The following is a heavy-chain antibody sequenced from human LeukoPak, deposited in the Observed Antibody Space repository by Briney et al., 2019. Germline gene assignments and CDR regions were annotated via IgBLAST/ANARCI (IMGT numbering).Heavy chain of an antibody. V-gene: IGHV1-2*02. Sequence: ASVKVSCKASGYTFTGYYMHWVRQAPGQGLEWMGWINPNSGGTNYAQKFQGRVTMTRDTSISTAYMELSRLRSDDTAVYYCARTIAARPYMDVWGKGTTVTVSS. CDR1: GYTFTGYY. CDR3: ARTIAARPYMDV. J-gene: IGHJ6*03. CDR2: INPNSGGT. D-gene: IGHD6-6*01.